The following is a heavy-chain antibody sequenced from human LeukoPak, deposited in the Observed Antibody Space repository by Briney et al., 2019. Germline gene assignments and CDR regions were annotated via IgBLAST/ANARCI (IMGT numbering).Heavy chain of an antibody. Sequence: SGTLSLTCAVYGGSFSGYYWSWIRQPPGKGLEWIGEINHSGSTNYNPSLKSRVTISVDTSKNQFSLKLSSVTAADTAVYYCARPGIAAAGPCYFDYWGQGTLVTVSS. CDR1: GGSFSGYY. J-gene: IGHJ4*02. CDR3: ARPGIAAAGPCYFDY. D-gene: IGHD6-13*01. V-gene: IGHV4-34*01. CDR2: INHSGST.